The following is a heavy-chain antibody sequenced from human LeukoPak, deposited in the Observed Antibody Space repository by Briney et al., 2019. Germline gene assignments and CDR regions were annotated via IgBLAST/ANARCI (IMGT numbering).Heavy chain of an antibody. D-gene: IGHD3-10*02. CDR1: GGSFSGYY. J-gene: IGHJ4*02. Sequence: SETLSLTCAVYGGSFSGYYWSWIRQPAGKGLEWIGRIYTSGSTNYNPSLKSRVTMSVDTSKNQFSLKLSSVTAADTAVYYCARLYGGAQGAYYFDYWGQGTLVTVSS. CDR2: IYTSGST. V-gene: IGHV4-59*10. CDR3: ARLYGGAQGAYYFDY.